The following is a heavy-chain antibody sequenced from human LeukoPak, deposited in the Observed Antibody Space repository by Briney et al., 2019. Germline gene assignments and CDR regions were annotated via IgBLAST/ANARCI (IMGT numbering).Heavy chain of an antibody. Sequence: SETLSLTCTVSGGSISSYYWSWIRQPAGQGLEWIGRIYTSGSTNYNPSLKSRVTMSVDTSKNQFSLKLSSVTAADTAVYYCARDSSSTSWSDAFDIWGQGTMVTVSS. CDR1: GGSISSYY. CDR3: ARDSSSTSWSDAFDI. V-gene: IGHV4-4*07. D-gene: IGHD2-2*01. J-gene: IGHJ3*02. CDR2: IYTSGST.